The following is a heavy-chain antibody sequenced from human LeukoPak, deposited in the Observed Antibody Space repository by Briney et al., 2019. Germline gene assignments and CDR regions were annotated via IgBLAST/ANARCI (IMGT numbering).Heavy chain of an antibody. CDR2: ISASGDRT. V-gene: IGHV3-23*01. J-gene: IGHJ1*01. CDR1: GFTFDDYG. CDR3: AKDLPKITIFGALQH. D-gene: IGHD3-3*01. Sequence: GGSLRLSCAASGFTFDDYGMSWVRQAPGKGLEWVSGISASGDRTYYADSVKGRFTISRDNSKNTLYLQMSSLRAEDTAIYYCAKDLPKITIFGALQHWGQGTLVTVSS.